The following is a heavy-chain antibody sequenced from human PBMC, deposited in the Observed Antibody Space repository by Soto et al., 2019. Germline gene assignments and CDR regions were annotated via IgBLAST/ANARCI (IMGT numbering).Heavy chain of an antibody. CDR2: IYYSGST. D-gene: IGHD6-19*01. CDR3: ATGLEAVAGVYNWFDP. CDR1: GGSISSGGYY. J-gene: IGHJ5*02. Sequence: QVQLQESGPGLVKPSQTLSLTCTVSGGSISSGGYYWSWIRQHPGKGLSWIGYIYYSGSTYYNPSLKSRFTISVDTSKNQFSLKLSSVTAADTAVYYCATGLEAVAGVYNWFDPWGQGTLVTVSS. V-gene: IGHV4-31*03.